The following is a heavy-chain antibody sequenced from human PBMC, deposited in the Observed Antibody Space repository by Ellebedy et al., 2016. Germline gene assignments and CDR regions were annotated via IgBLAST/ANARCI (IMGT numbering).Heavy chain of an antibody. Sequence: SETLSLXCTVSGDSTNRGAYYWSWIRQPAGKGLEWIGRISTSGSTIYNPSLNSRVTMSVDTSKNHFSLELNSVTAADTAVYYCATLTVPGGSDYWGQGTLVTVSS. D-gene: IGHD3-16*01. CDR3: ATLTVPGGSDY. V-gene: IGHV4-61*02. J-gene: IGHJ4*02. CDR2: ISTSGST. CDR1: GDSTNRGAYY.